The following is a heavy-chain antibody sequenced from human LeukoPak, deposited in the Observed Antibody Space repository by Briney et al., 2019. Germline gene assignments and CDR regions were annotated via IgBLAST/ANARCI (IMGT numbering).Heavy chain of an antibody. V-gene: IGHV3-48*04. CDR1: GFTFSTYS. CDR3: ARDSRAYSSDWDVDY. J-gene: IGHJ4*02. CDR2: LSGSSGTI. D-gene: IGHD6-19*01. Sequence: GGSLRLSCAASGFTFSTYSMNWVRQAPGKGLERVSYLSGSSGTIYYADSVKGRFTISRDNAKNSLYLQMNSLRAEDTAVYYCARDSRAYSSDWDVDYWGQGTLVTVSS.